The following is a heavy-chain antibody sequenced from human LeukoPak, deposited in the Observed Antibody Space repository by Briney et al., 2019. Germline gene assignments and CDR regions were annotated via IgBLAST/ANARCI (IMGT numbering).Heavy chain of an antibody. D-gene: IGHD6-19*01. CDR2: IYYSGST. V-gene: IGHV4-59*01. CDR1: GGSISSYY. J-gene: IGHJ4*02. CDR3: ARLGSGCFNFYY. Sequence: SETLSLTCTVSGGSISSYYWSWIRQPPGKGLEWIGYIYYSGSTNYNPSLKSRVTISVDTSKNQFSLKLSSVTAADTAVYYCARLGSGCFNFYYWGEGDLVTVSS.